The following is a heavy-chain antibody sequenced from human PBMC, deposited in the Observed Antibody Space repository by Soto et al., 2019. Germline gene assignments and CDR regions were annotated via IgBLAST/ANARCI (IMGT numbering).Heavy chain of an antibody. J-gene: IGHJ4*02. Sequence: GGSLRLSCAASGFTFSNYAMSWVRQAPGKGLEWVGRIRDKAHSYTTGYVASVKGRFTISRDESKNSLYLQMNSLQTEDTAVYFCARGSRDPVTRRIYFDFWGQGTLVTVSS. CDR2: IRDKAHSYTT. V-gene: IGHV3-72*01. CDR1: GFTFSNYA. CDR3: ARGSRDPVTRRIYFDF. D-gene: IGHD2-15*01.